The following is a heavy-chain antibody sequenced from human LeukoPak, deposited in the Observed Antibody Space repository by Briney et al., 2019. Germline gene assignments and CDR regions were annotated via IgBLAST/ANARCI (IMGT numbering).Heavy chain of an antibody. D-gene: IGHD6-13*01. CDR1: GFTFSSYG. CDR2: IRYDGNNK. Sequence: GGSLRLSCAASGFTFSSYGMHWVRQAPGKGLEWVAFIRYDGNNKYYADSVKGRFTISRDNSKNTLYLQMNSLRPEDTAVYYCAKVSGSSWGVIDYWGQGTLVTVSS. CDR3: AKVSGSSWGVIDY. V-gene: IGHV3-30*02. J-gene: IGHJ4*02.